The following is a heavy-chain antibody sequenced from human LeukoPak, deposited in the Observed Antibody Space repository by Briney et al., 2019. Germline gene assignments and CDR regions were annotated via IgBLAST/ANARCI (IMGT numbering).Heavy chain of an antibody. CDR3: ARDGLGYCSSTSCRSMPFDI. V-gene: IGHV4-4*07. CDR1: GGSISSYY. CDR2: IYTSGST. D-gene: IGHD2-2*01. J-gene: IGHJ3*02. Sequence: PSETLSLTCTVSGGSISSYYWSWIRQPAGKRLEWIGRIYTSGSTNYNPSFKSRVTMSVDTSKNQFSLKLSSVTAADTAVYYCARDGLGYCSSTSCRSMPFDIWGQGTMVTVSS.